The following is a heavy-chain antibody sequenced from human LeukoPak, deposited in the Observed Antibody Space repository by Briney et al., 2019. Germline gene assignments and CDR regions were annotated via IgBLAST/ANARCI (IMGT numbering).Heavy chain of an antibody. D-gene: IGHD5-12*01. CDR2: IYYSGST. CDR1: GGSISSSDYY. Sequence: SETLSLTCTVSGGSISSSDYYWGWIRQPPEKGLEWIASIYYSGSTYYSPSLKSGVTISVDTSKNQFSLKLRSVTATDTAVYYCARGLTRGYTYGGCFDPWGQGTLVTVSS. CDR3: ARGLTRGYTYGGCFDP. J-gene: IGHJ5*02. V-gene: IGHV4-39*01.